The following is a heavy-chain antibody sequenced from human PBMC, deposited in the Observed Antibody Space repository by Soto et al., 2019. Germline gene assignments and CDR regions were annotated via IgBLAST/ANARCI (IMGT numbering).Heavy chain of an antibody. V-gene: IGHV1-18*04. D-gene: IGHD5-12*01. J-gene: IGHJ4*02. CDR1: GYTFTGYY. Sequence: GASVKVSCKASGYTFTGYYMHWVRQAPGQGLEWMGWISAYNGSTNYAQKLQGRVTMTTDTSTSTAYMELRSLRSDDTAVYYCARDKYSGYDCDYWGQGTLVTVSS. CDR3: ARDKYSGYDCDY. CDR2: ISAYNGST.